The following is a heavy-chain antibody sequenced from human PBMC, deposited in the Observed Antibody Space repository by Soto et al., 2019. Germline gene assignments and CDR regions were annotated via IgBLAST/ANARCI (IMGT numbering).Heavy chain of an antibody. V-gene: IGHV4-59*01. D-gene: IGHD5-18*01. J-gene: IGHJ2*01. CDR2: IYYSGST. CDR3: ARGTRDTAMVTHWYFDL. Sequence: QVQLQESGPGLVKPSETLSLTCTVSGGSISSYYWSWIRQPPGKGLEWIGYIYYSGSTNYNPSLKSRVTISVDTSKNQFSLKLSSVTAADTAVYYCARGTRDTAMVTHWYFDLWGRGTLVTVSS. CDR1: GGSISSYY.